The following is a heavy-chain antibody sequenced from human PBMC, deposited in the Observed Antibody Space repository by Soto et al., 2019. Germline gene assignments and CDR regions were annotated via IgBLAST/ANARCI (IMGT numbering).Heavy chain of an antibody. CDR3: ARAGFLEWLIDY. D-gene: IGHD3-3*01. J-gene: IGHJ4*02. V-gene: IGHV4-34*01. Sequence: SETLSLTCAVYGGSFSGYYWSWIRQPPGKGLEWIGEINHSGSTNYNPSLKSRVTISVDTSKNQFSLKLSSVTAADTAVYYCARAGFLEWLIDYWGQGTLVTSP. CDR1: GGSFSGYY. CDR2: INHSGST.